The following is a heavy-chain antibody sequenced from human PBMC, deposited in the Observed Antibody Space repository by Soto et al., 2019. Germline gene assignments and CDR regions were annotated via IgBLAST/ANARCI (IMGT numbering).Heavy chain of an antibody. J-gene: IGHJ4*02. CDR1: GFTFSSYE. Sequence: PGGSLRLSCAASGFTFSSYEVNWVRQAPGKGLEWVSYISSSGSTIKYADSVKGRFTISRDNAKNSLYLQMNSLRAEDTAVFYCARDAGITGTIVYWGQGTLVTVSS. D-gene: IGHD1-7*01. CDR2: ISSSGSTI. CDR3: ARDAGITGTIVY. V-gene: IGHV3-48*03.